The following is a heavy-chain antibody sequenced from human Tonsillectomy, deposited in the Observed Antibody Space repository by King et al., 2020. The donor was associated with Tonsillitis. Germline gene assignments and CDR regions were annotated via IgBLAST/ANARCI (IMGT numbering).Heavy chain of an antibody. V-gene: IGHV3-23*04. Sequence: VQLVESGGGLVQPGGSLRLSCAASGFTFSSYAISWVPQPPGKGLGGASAFSGRGGGTYYPDPVKGRFTISRDNSKNTLYLQMTSLRAEDTAVYYCAKDRSSSWFNWFDPWGQGTLVTVSS. D-gene: IGHD6-13*01. CDR2: FSGRGGGT. J-gene: IGHJ5*02. CDR1: GFTFSSYA. CDR3: AKDRSSSWFNWFDP.